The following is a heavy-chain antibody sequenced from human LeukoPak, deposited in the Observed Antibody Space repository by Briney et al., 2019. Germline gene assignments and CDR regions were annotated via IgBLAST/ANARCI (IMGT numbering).Heavy chain of an antibody. CDR2: INHSGST. D-gene: IGHD4-11*01. Sequence: SETLSLTCAVYGGSFSGYYWSWIRQPPGKGLEWIGEINHSGSTNCNPSLKSRVTISVDTSKNQFSLKLSSVTAADTAVYYCARVQADYSNYELNPKYYGMDVWGQGTTVTVSS. V-gene: IGHV4-34*01. CDR1: GGSFSGYY. J-gene: IGHJ6*02. CDR3: ARVQADYSNYELNPKYYGMDV.